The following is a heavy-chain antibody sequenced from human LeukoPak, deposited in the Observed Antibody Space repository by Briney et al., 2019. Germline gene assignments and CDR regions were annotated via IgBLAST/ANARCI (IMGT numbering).Heavy chain of an antibody. CDR1: GYTFTGYY. Sequence: GASVKVSCKASGYTFTGYYIHWVRQAPGQGLEWMGWINPNSGGTNYAQKFQGRVTMTRDTSISTAYMELSRLRSDDTAVYYCARALPPYDSSGGHFDYWGQGTLVTVSS. CDR2: INPNSGGT. J-gene: IGHJ4*02. CDR3: ARALPPYDSSGGHFDY. V-gene: IGHV1-2*02. D-gene: IGHD3-22*01.